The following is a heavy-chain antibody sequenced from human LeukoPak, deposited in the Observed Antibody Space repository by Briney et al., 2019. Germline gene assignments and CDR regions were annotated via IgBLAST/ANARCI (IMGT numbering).Heavy chain of an antibody. V-gene: IGHV3-7*01. D-gene: IGHD3-22*01. Sequence: GGSLRLSCAASGFTFSSYWMSWVRQAPGKGLEWVANIKQDGSEKYYVDSVKGRFTISRDNAKNSLYLQMNSLRAEDTAVYYCARDSVHGYYDSSGYSALFDCWGQGTLVTVSS. J-gene: IGHJ4*02. CDR1: GFTFSSYW. CDR3: ARDSVHGYYDSSGYSALFDC. CDR2: IKQDGSEK.